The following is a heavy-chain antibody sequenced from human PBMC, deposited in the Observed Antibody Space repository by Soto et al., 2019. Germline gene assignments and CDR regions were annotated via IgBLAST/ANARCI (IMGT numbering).Heavy chain of an antibody. CDR3: ARHTGQLVEGFA. D-gene: IGHD6-6*01. CDR2: IYYSGST. CDR1: GVSNSYSRYY. V-gene: IGHV4-39*01. J-gene: IGHJ5*02. Sequence: PSETLSLTCSVSGVSNSYSRYYWGWIRQPPGKGLEWIASIYYSGSTYYNPSLKSRVTMSIDTSKNQFSLKLNSVTAADTAVYYCARHTGQLVEGFAWGQGTLVTVSS.